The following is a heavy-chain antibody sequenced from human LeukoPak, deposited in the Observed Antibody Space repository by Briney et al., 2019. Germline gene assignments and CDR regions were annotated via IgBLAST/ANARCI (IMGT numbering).Heavy chain of an antibody. CDR1: GGSISSYY. V-gene: IGHV4-4*07. CDR3: ARDESYYDSSGYYSTDAFDI. J-gene: IGHJ3*02. Sequence: PSESLSLTCTVPGGSISSYYSSWIPHPAGTGVEWIGRIYTSGNANYNPSLKSRVTISVDTTKSQFSLKLSSVTAAAKDVYYCARDESYYDSSGYYSTDAFDIWGQGTMVTVSS. CDR2: IYTSGNA. D-gene: IGHD3-22*01.